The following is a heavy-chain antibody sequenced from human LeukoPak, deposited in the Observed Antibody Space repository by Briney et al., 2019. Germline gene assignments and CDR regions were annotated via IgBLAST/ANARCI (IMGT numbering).Heavy chain of an antibody. V-gene: IGHV3-30*02. J-gene: IGHJ6*03. D-gene: IGHD3-9*01. CDR1: GFTFSSYG. CDR3: AKDAHYYDILTGYYNSYYYYYMDV. CDR2: IRYDGSNK. Sequence: TGGSLRLSCAASGFTFSSYGMHWVRQAPGKGLEWVAFIRYDGSNKYYADSVKGRFTISRDNSKNTLYLQMNSLRAEDTAVYYCAKDAHYYDILTGYYNSYYYYYMDVWGKGTTVTISS.